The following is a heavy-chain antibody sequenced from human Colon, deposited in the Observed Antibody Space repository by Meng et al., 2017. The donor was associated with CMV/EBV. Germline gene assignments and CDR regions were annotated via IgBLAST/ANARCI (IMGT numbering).Heavy chain of an antibody. CDR1: GGSFSGYY. J-gene: IGHJ4*02. Sequence: SETLSLTCAVYGGSFSGYYWSWIRQPPGKGLEWIGEINHSGSTNYNPSLKSRVTISVDTSKNQFSLKLSSVTAADTAVYYCARDDSSTWHRNFDLWGQGMLVTVSS. D-gene: IGHD6-13*01. CDR3: ARDDSSTWHRNFDL. V-gene: IGHV4-34*01. CDR2: INHSGST.